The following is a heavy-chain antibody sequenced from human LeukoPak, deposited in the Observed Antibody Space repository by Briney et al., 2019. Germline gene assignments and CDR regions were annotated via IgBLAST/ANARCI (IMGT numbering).Heavy chain of an antibody. V-gene: IGHV3-33*08. CDR3: ARAGYSSSWFHYFDY. Sequence: GGSLRLSCAASGFTFSSYAMSWVRQAPGKGLKWVAVIWYDGSNKYYADSVKGRFTISRDNSKNTLYLQMNSLRAEDTAVYYCARAGYSSSWFHYFDYWGQGTLVTFSS. J-gene: IGHJ4*02. CDR1: GFTFSSYA. CDR2: IWYDGSNK. D-gene: IGHD6-13*01.